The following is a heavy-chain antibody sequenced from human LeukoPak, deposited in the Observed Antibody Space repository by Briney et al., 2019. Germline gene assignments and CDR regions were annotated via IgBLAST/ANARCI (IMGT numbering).Heavy chain of an antibody. CDR2: IWYDGSNK. CDR1: GFTFSSYG. Sequence: GGSLRLSCAASGFTFSSYGMHWVRQAPGKGLEWVAVIWYDGSNKYYADSVKGRFTISRDNSKNTLYLQMNSLRAEDTAVYYCAKDGPGLQWEPRGWFDPWGQGTLVTVSS. V-gene: IGHV3-30*02. J-gene: IGHJ5*02. D-gene: IGHD1-26*01. CDR3: AKDGPGLQWEPRGWFDP.